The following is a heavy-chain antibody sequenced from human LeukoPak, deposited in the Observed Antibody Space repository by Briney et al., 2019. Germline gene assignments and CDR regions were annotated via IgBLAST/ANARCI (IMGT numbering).Heavy chain of an antibody. CDR3: ARRFTIFGVVHAFDI. CDR2: IYPGDSDT. CDR1: GYSFTSYW. J-gene: IGHJ3*02. D-gene: IGHD3-3*01. Sequence: GESLKISCKGSGYSFTSYWIGWVRQMPGKGLEWMGIIYPGDSDTRYSPSFQGQVPISADKSISTAYLQWSSLKASDTAMYYCARRFTIFGVVHAFDIWGQGTMVTVSS. V-gene: IGHV5-51*01.